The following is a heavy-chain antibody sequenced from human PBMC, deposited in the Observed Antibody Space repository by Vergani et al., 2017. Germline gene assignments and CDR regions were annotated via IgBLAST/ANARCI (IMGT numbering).Heavy chain of an antibody. J-gene: IGHJ6*02. V-gene: IGHV1-46*03. CDR1: GYTFTSYY. CDR3: ARGGITIVGVVIIHYYYYYGMDV. CDR2: INPSGGST. D-gene: IGHD3-3*01. Sequence: QVQLVQSGAEVKKPGASVKVSCKASGYTFTSYYMHWVRQAPGQGLEWMGIINPSGGSTSYAQKFQGRVTMTRDTATSTVYMELSSLRSEDPAVYYCARGGITIVGVVIIHYYYYYGMDVWGQGTTVTVSS.